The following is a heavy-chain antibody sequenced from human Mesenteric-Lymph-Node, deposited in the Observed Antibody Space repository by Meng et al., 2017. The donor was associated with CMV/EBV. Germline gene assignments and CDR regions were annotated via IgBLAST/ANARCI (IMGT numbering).Heavy chain of an antibody. CDR3: ARSRGVDYYYYGMDV. V-gene: IGHV3-66*02. D-gene: IGHD3-16*01. Sequence: GESLKISCAASGLIVSSNYMNWVRQGPGKGLEWVSVIYSGGSTYYADSVKGRFTISRDNSKNTLSLQMNSLTPEDTAVYYCARSRGVDYYYYGMDVWGQGTTVTVSS. CDR1: GLIVSSNY. CDR2: IYSGGST. J-gene: IGHJ6*02.